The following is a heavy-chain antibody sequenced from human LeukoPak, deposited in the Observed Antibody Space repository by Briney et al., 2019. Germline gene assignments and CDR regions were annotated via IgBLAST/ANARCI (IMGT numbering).Heavy chain of an antibody. CDR1: GFTFSSYG. Sequence: GGSLRLSCAASGFTFSSYGMHWVRQAPGKGLEWVAVISYDGSNKYYADSVKGRFTISRDNSKNTLYLQMNSLRAEDTAVYYCARIAVAGTAGGYWGQGTLVTVSS. V-gene: IGHV3-30*03. D-gene: IGHD6-19*01. J-gene: IGHJ4*02. CDR2: ISYDGSNK. CDR3: ARIAVAGTAGGY.